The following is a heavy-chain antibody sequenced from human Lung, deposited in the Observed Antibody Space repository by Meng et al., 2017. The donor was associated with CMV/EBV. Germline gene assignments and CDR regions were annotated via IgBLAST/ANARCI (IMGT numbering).Heavy chain of an antibody. Sequence: SVXVSCKASGGTSSSYVISWVRQAPGQGLEWMGGIIPILGRENYGQKFQARGTITAYKSTSTAHMELSSLRSADTAVYYCARSRVLSSSPRRPTTYGMDVWXQGTTVTVSS. D-gene: IGHD2-2*01. CDR3: ARSRVLSSSPRRPTTYGMDV. CDR2: IIPILGRE. CDR1: GGTSSSYV. V-gene: IGHV1-69*10. J-gene: IGHJ6*02.